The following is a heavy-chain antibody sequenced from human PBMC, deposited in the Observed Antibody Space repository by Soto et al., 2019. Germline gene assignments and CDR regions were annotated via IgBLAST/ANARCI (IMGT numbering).Heavy chain of an antibody. CDR1: GGSISSYY. Sequence: PSETLSLTCTVSGGSISSYYWSWIRQPPGKGLEWIGYIYYSGSTNYNPSLKSRVTISVDTSKNQFSLKLSSVTAADTAVYYCARDTFWSGYTRQPYYYYGMDVWGQGTTVTVSS. D-gene: IGHD3-3*01. V-gene: IGHV4-59*01. CDR2: IYYSGST. CDR3: ARDTFWSGYTRQPYYYYGMDV. J-gene: IGHJ6*02.